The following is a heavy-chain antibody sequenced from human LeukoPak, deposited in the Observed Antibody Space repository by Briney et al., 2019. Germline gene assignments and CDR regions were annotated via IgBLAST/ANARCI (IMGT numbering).Heavy chain of an antibody. CDR1: GFTFSSYW. D-gene: IGHD2-2*01. J-gene: IGHJ4*02. Sequence: GGSLRLSCAASGFTFSSYWMSWVRQAPGKGLEWVANIKQDGSEKYYVDSVKGRFTISRDNAKNSLYLQMNSLRAEDTAVYYCARLYQYQLLRLFDYWGQGTLVTVSS. CDR3: ARLYQYQLLRLFDY. CDR2: IKQDGSEK. V-gene: IGHV3-7*01.